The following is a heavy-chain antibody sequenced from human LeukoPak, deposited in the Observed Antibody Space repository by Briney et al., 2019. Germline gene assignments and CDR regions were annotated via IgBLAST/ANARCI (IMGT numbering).Heavy chain of an antibody. V-gene: IGHV3-48*03. Sequence: GGSLRLSCAASGFTFSSYEMNWVRQAPGKGLEWVSYISSSGSTIYYADSVKGRCTISRDNAKNSLYLQMNSPRAEDTAVHYCARGKRGYYDGPDYWGQGTLVTVSS. CDR3: ARGKRGYYDGPDY. CDR2: ISSSGSTI. D-gene: IGHD3-22*01. CDR1: GFTFSSYE. J-gene: IGHJ4*02.